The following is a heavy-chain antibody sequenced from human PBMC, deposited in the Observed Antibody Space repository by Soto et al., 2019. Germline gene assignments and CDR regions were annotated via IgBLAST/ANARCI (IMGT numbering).Heavy chain of an antibody. D-gene: IGHD6-6*01. V-gene: IGHV4-39*01. J-gene: IGHJ4*02. Sequence: PSETLSLTCTVSGGSISSSSYYWGWIRQPPGKGLEWIGSIYYSGSTYYNPSLKSRVTISVDTSKNQFSLKLSSVTAADTAVYYCASPGHSSSSDYWGQGTLVTVSS. CDR1: GGSISSSSYY. CDR3: ASPGHSSSSDY. CDR2: IYYSGST.